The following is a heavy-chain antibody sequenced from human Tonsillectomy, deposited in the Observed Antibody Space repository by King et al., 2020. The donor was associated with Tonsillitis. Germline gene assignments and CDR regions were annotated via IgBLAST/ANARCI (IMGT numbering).Heavy chain of an antibody. CDR2: IYPGDSYT. CDR1: GYSFTNYL. J-gene: IGHJ4*02. Sequence: QLVQSGAEVEKPGESLKNSCKGSGYSFTNYLLGWERQMPVEGLEWMGIIYPGDSYTRYSPYFQCQVTISADKSISTAYLQWSSLKASDSAMYYCARHRGYSYGYGDYWGQGTQVTVSS. D-gene: IGHD5-18*01. V-gene: IGHV5-51*01. CDR3: ARHRGYSYGYGDY.